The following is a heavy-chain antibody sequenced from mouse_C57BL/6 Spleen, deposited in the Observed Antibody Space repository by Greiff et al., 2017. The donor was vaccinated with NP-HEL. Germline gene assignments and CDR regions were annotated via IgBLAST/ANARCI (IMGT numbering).Heavy chain of an antibody. CDR1: GYSITSGYY. Sequence: VQLQQSGPGLVKPSQSLSLTCSVTGYSITSGYYWNWIRQFPGNKLEWMGYISYDGSNNYNPSLKNRISITRDTSKNQFFLKLNSVTTEDTATYYCARRGNDGYYWYFDVWGTGTTVTVSS. D-gene: IGHD2-3*01. CDR2: ISYDGSN. CDR3: ARRGNDGYYWYFDV. J-gene: IGHJ1*03. V-gene: IGHV3-6*01.